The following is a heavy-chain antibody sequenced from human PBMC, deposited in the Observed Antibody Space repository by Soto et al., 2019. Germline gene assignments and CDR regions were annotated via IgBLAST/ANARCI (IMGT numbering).Heavy chain of an antibody. J-gene: IGHJ4*02. CDR1: GYTLTSYA. CDR3: ARGPLTGTWYY. Sequence: ASVKVSCKASGYTLTSYAISSLRQAPGQGLECMGWISAYNGNTNYAQKLQGRVTMTTDTSTSTAYMELRSLRSDDTAVYYCARGPLTGTWYYWGQGSLVTVSS. V-gene: IGHV1-18*01. CDR2: ISAYNGNT. D-gene: IGHD1-20*01.